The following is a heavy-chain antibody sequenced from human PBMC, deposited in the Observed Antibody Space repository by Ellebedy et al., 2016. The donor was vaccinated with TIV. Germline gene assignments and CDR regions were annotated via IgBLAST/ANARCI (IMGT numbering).Heavy chain of an antibody. CDR2: GTHNGVT. Sequence: GSLRLXXAVSGGSFSAYWWNWVRQSPGKGLEWIGEGTHNGVTKCKPSLRSRVTVSVDTSRMQFSLQLSSVIAADSAMYYCLLVAHFTPTSVLDAWGQGTLVTVSS. CDR1: GGSFSAYW. V-gene: IGHV4-34*01. D-gene: IGHD3-3*02. CDR3: LLVAHFTPTSVLDA. J-gene: IGHJ5*02.